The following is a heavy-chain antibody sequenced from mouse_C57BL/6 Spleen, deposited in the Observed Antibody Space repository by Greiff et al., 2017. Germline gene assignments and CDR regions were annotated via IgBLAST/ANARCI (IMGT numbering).Heavy chain of an antibody. D-gene: IGHD1-1*01. CDR1: GYAFSSSW. Sequence: QVTLKVSGPELVKPGASVKISCKASGYAFSSSWMNWVKQRPGKGLEWIGRIYPGDGDTNYNGKFKGKATLTADKSSSTAYMQLSSLTSEDSAVYFCARESLYYGSSHWYFDVWGTGTTVTVSS. J-gene: IGHJ1*03. CDR3: ARESLYYGSSHWYFDV. V-gene: IGHV1-82*01. CDR2: IYPGDGDT.